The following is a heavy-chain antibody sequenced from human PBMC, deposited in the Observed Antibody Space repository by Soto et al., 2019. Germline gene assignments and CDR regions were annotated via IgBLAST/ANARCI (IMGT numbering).Heavy chain of an antibody. Sequence: QVHLVQSGAEVKKPGASVKVSCKGSGYACTTYGITWVRQAPGQGLEWMGWISAHSGNTNYAQKLQGRVTVTRDTSTSTAYMELRSLRSDDTAVYYCARGRYGDYWGQGALVTVSS. CDR2: ISAHSGNT. CDR3: ARGRYGDY. J-gene: IGHJ4*02. V-gene: IGHV1-18*01. D-gene: IGHD1-1*01. CDR1: GYACTTYG.